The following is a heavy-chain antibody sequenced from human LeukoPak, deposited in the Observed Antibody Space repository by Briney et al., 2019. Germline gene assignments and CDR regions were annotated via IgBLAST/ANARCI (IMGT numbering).Heavy chain of an antibody. CDR1: GFTFSSYS. J-gene: IGHJ4*02. V-gene: IGHV3-48*01. CDR2: ISSSSSTI. CDR3: ARGGSYYSFDY. Sequence: GGSLSLSCAASGFTFSSYSMNWVRQAPGKGLEWVSYISSSSSTIYYADSVKGRFTISRDNAKNSLYLQMNSLRAEDTAVYYCARGGSYYSFDYWGQGTLVTVSS. D-gene: IGHD1-26*01.